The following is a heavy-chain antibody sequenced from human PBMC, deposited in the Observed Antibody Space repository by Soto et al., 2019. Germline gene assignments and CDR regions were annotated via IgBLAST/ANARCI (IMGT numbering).Heavy chain of an antibody. CDR1: GASISSSNW. CDR3: ARRYGSCFDY. Sequence: PSETLSLTCAVSGASISSSNWWNWVRQPPGKGLEWIGQIYHSGSTNYNPSLKSRVTISVDKSKNQFSLNLISVTAADTAVYYCARRYGSCFDYWGQGTLVTVSS. D-gene: IGHD5-18*01. J-gene: IGHJ4*02. V-gene: IGHV4-4*02. CDR2: IYHSGST.